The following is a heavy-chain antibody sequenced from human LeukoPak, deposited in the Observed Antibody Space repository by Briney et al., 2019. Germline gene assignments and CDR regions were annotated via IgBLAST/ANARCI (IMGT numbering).Heavy chain of an antibody. CDR1: GGSISSGSYY. Sequence: PSQTLSLTCTVSGGSISSGSYYWSWIRPPAGKGLEWIGRIYTSGSTNYNPSLKSRVTISVDTSKNQFSLKLSSVTAADTAVYYCARVGGWSDFDYCGQGTLVTVSS. CDR2: IYTSGST. D-gene: IGHD6-19*01. V-gene: IGHV4-61*02. CDR3: ARVGGWSDFDY. J-gene: IGHJ4*02.